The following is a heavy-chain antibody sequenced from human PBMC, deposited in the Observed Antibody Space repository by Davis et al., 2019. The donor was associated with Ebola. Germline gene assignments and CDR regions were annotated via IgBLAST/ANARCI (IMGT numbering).Heavy chain of an antibody. CDR3: ARADATVTYHFDY. CDR2: MNPNSGNT. CDR1: GYTFTSYD. Sequence: AASVTVSCKASGYTFTSYDINWVRHAPGQGLEWMGWMNPNSGNTGYAQKFQGRVTMTRNTSISTAYMELSSLRSEDTAVYYCARADATVTYHFDYWGQGTLVTVSS. J-gene: IGHJ4*02. V-gene: IGHV1-8*01. D-gene: IGHD4-17*01.